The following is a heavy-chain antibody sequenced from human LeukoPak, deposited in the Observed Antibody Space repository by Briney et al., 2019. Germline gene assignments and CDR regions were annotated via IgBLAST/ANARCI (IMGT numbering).Heavy chain of an antibody. CDR3: AKEPDIVVVVAATGAKPGY. CDR1: GFTFSSYA. V-gene: IGHV3-23*01. J-gene: IGHJ4*02. Sequence: GGSLRLSCAASGFTFSSYAMSWVRQAPGKGLEWVSAISGSGGSTYYADSVKGRFTISRDKSKNTLYLQMNSLRAEDTAVYYCAKEPDIVVVVAATGAKPGYWGQGTLVTVSS. D-gene: IGHD2-15*01. CDR2: ISGSGGST.